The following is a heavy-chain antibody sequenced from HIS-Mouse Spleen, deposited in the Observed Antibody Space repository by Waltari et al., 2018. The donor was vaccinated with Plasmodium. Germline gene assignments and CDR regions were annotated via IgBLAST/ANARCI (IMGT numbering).Heavy chain of an antibody. V-gene: IGHV1-8*01. CDR1: GYTFTSYD. Sequence: QVQLVQSGAEVKKPGASVKVSFTASGYTFTSYDITWVRQATGQGLEWMGWMNPNSGNTGYAQKFQGRVTMTRNTSISTAYMELSSLRSEDTAVYYCARWGGYCTNGVCYTAFDIWGQGTMVTVSS. CDR3: ARWGGYCTNGVCYTAFDI. D-gene: IGHD2-8*01. J-gene: IGHJ3*02. CDR2: MNPNSGNT.